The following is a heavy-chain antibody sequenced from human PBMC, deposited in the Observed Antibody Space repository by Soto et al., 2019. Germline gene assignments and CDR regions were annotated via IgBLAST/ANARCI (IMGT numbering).Heavy chain of an antibody. CDR3: ANFPSCSSSACLDY. J-gene: IGHJ4*02. V-gene: IGHV3-72*01. D-gene: IGHD2-15*01. CDR1: GFTFSDYS. CDR2: SRGRLHSYTT. Sequence: PGGSLRLSSAASGFTFSDYSMDCFRHPPGKGLEWVGRSRGRLHSYTTEYAAPVKGRFTISRDNAINSLYLQMKSLRPDDTAVYYCANFPSCSSSACLDYWGRGTPVTVSS.